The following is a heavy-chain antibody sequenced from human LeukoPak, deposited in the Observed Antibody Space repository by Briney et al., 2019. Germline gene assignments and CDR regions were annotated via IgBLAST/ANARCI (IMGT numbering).Heavy chain of an antibody. CDR2: IYYSGST. V-gene: IGHV4-31*03. D-gene: IGHD3-10*01. CDR3: ARDSSYYGSGGRPDAFDI. Sequence: SETLSLTCTVSGGSISSGGYYWSWIRQHPGKGLEWIGYIYYSGSTYYNPSLKSRVTISVDTSKNQFSLKLSSVTAVDTAVYYCARDSSYYGSGGRPDAFDIWGQGTMVTVSS. J-gene: IGHJ3*02. CDR1: GGSISSGGYY.